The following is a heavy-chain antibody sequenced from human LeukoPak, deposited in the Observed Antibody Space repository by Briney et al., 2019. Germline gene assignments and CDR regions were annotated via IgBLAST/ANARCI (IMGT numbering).Heavy chain of an antibody. CDR1: GFTFSSYG. CDR3: AKVRGGTGTTVYYYMDV. J-gene: IGHJ6*03. CDR2: IRYDGSNK. D-gene: IGHD1-1*01. Sequence: GGSLRLSCAASGFTFSSYGMHWVRQAPGKGLEWVAFIRYDGSNKYYANSVKGRFTISRDNSKNTLYLQMNSLRAEDTAVYYCAKVRGGTGTTVYYYMDVWGKGTTVTISS. V-gene: IGHV3-30*02.